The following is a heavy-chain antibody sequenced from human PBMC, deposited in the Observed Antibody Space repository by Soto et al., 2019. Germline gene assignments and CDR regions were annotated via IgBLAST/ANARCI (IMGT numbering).Heavy chain of an antibody. D-gene: IGHD3-22*01. V-gene: IGHV4-31*03. CDR1: GGSISSGGYY. CDR3: ARFGHTEGAHYSSGYYGWFDP. J-gene: IGHJ5*02. Sequence: SETLSLTCTVSGGSISSGGYYWSWIRQHPGKGLEWIGYIYYSGSTYYNPSLKSRVTISVDTSKNQFSLKLSSVTAADTAVYYCARFGHTEGAHYSSGYYGWFDPWGQGTLVTVSS. CDR2: IYYSGST.